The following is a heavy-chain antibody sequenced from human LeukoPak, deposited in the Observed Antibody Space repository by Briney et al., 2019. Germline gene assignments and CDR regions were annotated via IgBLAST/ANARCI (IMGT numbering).Heavy chain of an antibody. CDR2: IKQDGSET. J-gene: IGHJ4*02. CDR3: ARDCSATRCHNY. V-gene: IGHV3-7*01. CDR1: GFTFSSYW. Sequence: PGGSLTLSCAASGFTFSSYWMSWVRQAPGKGLEWVANIKQDGSETYYLDSVKGRFTISRDNAKNSLYLQMNSLRAEDTALYYCARDCSATRCHNYWGQGTLVTVSS. D-gene: IGHD2-2*01.